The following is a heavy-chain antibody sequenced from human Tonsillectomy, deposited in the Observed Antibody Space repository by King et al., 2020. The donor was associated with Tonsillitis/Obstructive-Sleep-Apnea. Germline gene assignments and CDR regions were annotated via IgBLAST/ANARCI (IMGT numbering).Heavy chain of an antibody. CDR1: GFTFGSYA. CDR3: VKPVAGTWFYAFDI. J-gene: IGHJ3*02. D-gene: IGHD6-19*01. V-gene: IGHV3-64D*06. Sequence: VQLVESGGGLVQPGGSLRLSCSASGFTFGSYAMHWVRQAPGKGLEYVSAISSDGVTPFYADAVKDRFTISRDNSKNTLYLQMSILRVEYTAVYYCVKPVAGTWFYAFDIWGQGTMVIVSS. CDR2: ISSDGVTP.